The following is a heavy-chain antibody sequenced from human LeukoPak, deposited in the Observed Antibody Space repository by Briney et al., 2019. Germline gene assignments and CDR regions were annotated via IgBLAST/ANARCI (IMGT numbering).Heavy chain of an antibody. Sequence: PGGSLRPSCAASGFSFSSYWMSWVRQAPGKGLEWVANIKGDGNGNNYVDSVKGRFTISRDNAKNSLYLQMNSLRAEDTAVYYCARESWSSLTWGQGTLVPVSS. CDR3: ARESWSSLT. J-gene: IGHJ5*02. CDR2: IKGDGNGN. V-gene: IGHV3-7*01. CDR1: GFSFSSYW. D-gene: IGHD2-2*01.